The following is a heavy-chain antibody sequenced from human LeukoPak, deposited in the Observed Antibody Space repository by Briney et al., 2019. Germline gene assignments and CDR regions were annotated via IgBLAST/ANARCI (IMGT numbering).Heavy chain of an antibody. J-gene: IGHJ6*02. CDR1: GGSINGYY. V-gene: IGHV4-59*01. CDR2: MFYNGNT. CDR3: ARLTREDGVDV. Sequence: PSETLSLTCNVSGGSINGYYWTWIRQPPQKGLEWIGYMFYNGNTNYNPSLKSRATISVDTSQNQISLRLASVTAADTGIHHCARLTREDGVDVWGQGTTVTVSS.